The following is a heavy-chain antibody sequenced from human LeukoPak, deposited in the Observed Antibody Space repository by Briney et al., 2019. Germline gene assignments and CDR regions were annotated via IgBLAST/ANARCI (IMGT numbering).Heavy chain of an antibody. D-gene: IGHD6-19*01. CDR2: IKQDGSEK. V-gene: IGHV3-7*01. Sequence: GGSLRLSCAASGFTFSSYWMSWVRQAPGKGLEWVANIKQDGSEKYYVDSVKGRFTISRDNSKNMLYLQMNSLGTEDTAVYYCAKDRWGAVASFDYWGQGTLVTVSS. CDR3: AKDRWGAVASFDY. CDR1: GFTFSSYW. J-gene: IGHJ4*02.